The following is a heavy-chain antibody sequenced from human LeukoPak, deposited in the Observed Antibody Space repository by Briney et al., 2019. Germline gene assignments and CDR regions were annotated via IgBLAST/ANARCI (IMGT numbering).Heavy chain of an antibody. CDR3: VTGYYEPFDN. V-gene: IGHV4-59*01. J-gene: IGHJ4*02. Sequence: PSETLSLTCSVSGASLSSYYWGWIRQSPGKGLEWLGYISDTGKTYYNPSLKSRGTLSLDTSKNQFSLRLTSVPAADTAVYYCVTGYYEPFDNWGQGTLVTVSS. D-gene: IGHD3-3*01. CDR1: GASLSSYY. CDR2: ISDTGKT.